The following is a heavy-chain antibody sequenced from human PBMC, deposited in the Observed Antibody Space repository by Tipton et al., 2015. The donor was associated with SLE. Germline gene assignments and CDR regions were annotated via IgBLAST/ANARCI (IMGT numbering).Heavy chain of an antibody. Sequence: TLSLTCAVYGGSFSGYYWSWIRQPPGKGLEWIGEINHSGSTNYNPSLKSRVTISVDTSKNQFSLKLSSVTAADTAVYYCSRGGVVVVAAYSGMVVWGQGTTVTVSS. V-gene: IGHV4-34*01. J-gene: IGHJ6*02. CDR2: INHSGST. CDR1: GGSFSGYY. D-gene: IGHD2-15*01. CDR3: SRGGVVVVAAYSGMVV.